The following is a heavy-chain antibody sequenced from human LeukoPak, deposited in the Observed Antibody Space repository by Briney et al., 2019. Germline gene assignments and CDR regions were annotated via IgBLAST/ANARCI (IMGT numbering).Heavy chain of an antibody. CDR1: GLTFSNYW. CDR3: ISSSPNFDY. J-gene: IGHJ4*02. Sequence: RSGGSLRLSCAASGLTFSNYWMHWVRQAPGKGLVWVSRINSDGSDTRYADSVKGRFTISRDNAKNTLYLQMNSLRVEDTAVYYCISSSPNFDYWGQGTLVTVSS. CDR2: INSDGSDT. V-gene: IGHV3-74*01.